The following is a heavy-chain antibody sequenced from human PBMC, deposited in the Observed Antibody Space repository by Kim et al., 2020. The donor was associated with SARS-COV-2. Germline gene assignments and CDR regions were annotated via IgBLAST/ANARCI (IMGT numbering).Heavy chain of an antibody. D-gene: IGHD1-7*01. CDR1: RGTFSDSG. Sequence: SVKVSCKASRGTFSDSGISWVRQAPGQGLEWMGGTIAVFGTPIYAQKFQGRMKVTTDEYTSAAFMELSSLTSGDTAVYYCARDELQVLDYWGQGTLVTVSS. CDR2: TIAVFGTP. J-gene: IGHJ4*02. V-gene: IGHV1-69*05. CDR3: ARDELQVLDY.